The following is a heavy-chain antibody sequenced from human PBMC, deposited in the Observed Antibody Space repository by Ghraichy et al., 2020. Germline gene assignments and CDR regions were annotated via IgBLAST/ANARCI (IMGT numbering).Heavy chain of an antibody. J-gene: IGHJ5*02. Sequence: SETLSLTCTVSGGSISSYYWSWIRQPPGKGLEWIGYIYYSGSTNYNPSLKSRVTISVDTSKNQFSLKLSSVTGADTAVYYCARDRRDIAVVPPYNWFDPWGQGTLVTVSS. CDR2: IYYSGST. CDR1: GGSISSYY. D-gene: IGHD6-19*01. CDR3: ARDRRDIAVVPPYNWFDP. V-gene: IGHV4-59*01.